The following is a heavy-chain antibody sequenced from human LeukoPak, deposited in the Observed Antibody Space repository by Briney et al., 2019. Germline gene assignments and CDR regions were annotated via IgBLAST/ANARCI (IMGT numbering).Heavy chain of an antibody. V-gene: IGHV4-34*01. CDR1: GGSFSGYY. D-gene: IGHD2-2*01. J-gene: IGHJ4*02. CDR2: INHSGST. Sequence: SETLSLTCAVYGGSFSGYYWSWIRQPPGKGLEWFGEINHSGSTNYNPSLKSRVTISVDTSKNQFSLKLSSVTAADTAVYYCARALPPPLVVVVPAAGEYYFDYWGQGTLVTVSS. CDR3: ARALPPPLVVVVPAAGEYYFDY.